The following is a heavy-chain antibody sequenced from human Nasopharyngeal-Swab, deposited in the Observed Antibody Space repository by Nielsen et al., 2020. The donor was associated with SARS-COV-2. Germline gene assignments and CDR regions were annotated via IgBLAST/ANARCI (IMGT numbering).Heavy chain of an antibody. CDR2: ISSSSSYI. CDR1: GFTFSSYS. CDR3: ARDEAGTANSGFDY. J-gene: IGHJ4*02. Sequence: GGSLRLSCAASGFTFSSYSMNWVRQAPGKGLEWVSSISSSSSYIYYADSVKGRFTISRDNAKNSLYLQMNSLRAEDTAIYYCARDEAGTANSGFDYWGQGTLVTVSS. D-gene: IGHD1-1*01. V-gene: IGHV3-21*01.